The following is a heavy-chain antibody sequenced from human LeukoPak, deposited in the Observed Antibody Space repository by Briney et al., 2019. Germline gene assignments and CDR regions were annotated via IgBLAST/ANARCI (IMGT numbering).Heavy chain of an antibody. CDR2: ISWNSGSI. J-gene: IGHJ6*02. D-gene: IGHD2-2*01. CDR1: GFTFDDYA. CDR3: AKSTSVRALYYYYGMDV. V-gene: IGHV3-9*01. Sequence: GRSLRLSSAASGFTFDDYAMHWVRQAPGKGREWVSGISWNSGSIGYADSLKGRFTISRDNAKNSLYLQMNSLRAEDTALYCCAKSTSVRALYYYYGMDVWGQGTTVTVSS.